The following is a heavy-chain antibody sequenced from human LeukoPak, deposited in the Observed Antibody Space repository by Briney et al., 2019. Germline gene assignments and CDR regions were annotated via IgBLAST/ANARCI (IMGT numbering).Heavy chain of an antibody. CDR3: ARDDCGDTCYPGGY. CDR1: GYTFTNYA. J-gene: IGHJ4*02. V-gene: IGHV1-3*01. D-gene: IGHD2-21*01. CDR2: INAGNGDT. Sequence: GASVKVSCKASGYTFTNYAIHWVRQAPGQRPEWMGWINAGNGDTKYSHHFQGRVTITRDTSASTAYMEMSSLTSEDTALYYCARDDCGDTCYPGGYWGQGTLVTVSS.